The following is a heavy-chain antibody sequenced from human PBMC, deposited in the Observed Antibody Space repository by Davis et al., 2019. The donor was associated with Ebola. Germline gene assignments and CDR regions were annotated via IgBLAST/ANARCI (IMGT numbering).Heavy chain of an antibody. D-gene: IGHD2-2*01. V-gene: IGHV3-11*04. J-gene: IGHJ6*02. Sequence: GESLKISCAASGFTFSNAWMSWVRQAPGKGLEWVSYISSSGSTIYYADSVKGRFTISRDNAKNSLYLQMNSLRAEDTAVYYCARDLVVVVPAATKDYYYYGMDVWGQGTTVTVSS. CDR3: ARDLVVVVPAATKDYYYYGMDV. CDR1: GFTFSNAW. CDR2: ISSSGSTI.